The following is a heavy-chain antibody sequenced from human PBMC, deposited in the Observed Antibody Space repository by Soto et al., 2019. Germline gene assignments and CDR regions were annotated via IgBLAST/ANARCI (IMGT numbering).Heavy chain of an antibody. J-gene: IGHJ6*02. CDR3: ARDDDCGGDCHPARYYYYGMDV. CDR2: ISSSSSTI. Sequence: GGSLRLSCAASGFTFSSYSMNWVRQAPGKGLEWVSYISSSSSTIYYADSVKGRFTISRDNAKNSLYLQMNSLRDEDTAVYYCARDDDCGGDCHPARYYYYGMDVWGQGTTVTVSS. V-gene: IGHV3-48*02. D-gene: IGHD2-21*02. CDR1: GFTFSSYS.